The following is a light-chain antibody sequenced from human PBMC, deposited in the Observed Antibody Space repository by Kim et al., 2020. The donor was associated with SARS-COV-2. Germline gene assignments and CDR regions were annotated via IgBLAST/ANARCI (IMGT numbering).Light chain of an antibody. V-gene: IGKV3-20*01. CDR2: GAS. CDR1: QSVSSTY. Sequence: EIVLTQSPGTLYLSPGERATLSCRASQSVSSTYLAWYQQKLGQAPTLLIYGASSRATGIPDRFSGSGSETDFTLTISRVEPEDFAVYYCQQYGSSPLLTFGQGTRLEIK. J-gene: IGKJ5*01. CDR3: QQYGSSPLLT.